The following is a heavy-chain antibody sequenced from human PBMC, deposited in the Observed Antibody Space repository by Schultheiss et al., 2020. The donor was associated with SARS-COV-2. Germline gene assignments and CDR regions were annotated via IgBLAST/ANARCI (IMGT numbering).Heavy chain of an antibody. CDR3: ATLQERLGFDY. CDR2: IYSCGSA. D-gene: IGHD3-16*01. J-gene: IGHJ4*02. V-gene: IGHV3-66*02. Sequence: GGSLRLSCAASGFTVSSNYMSWVRQAPGKGLEWVSVIYSCGSAYYADSVKGRFTISRDNSKNTLYLQMNSLRAEDTAVYYCATLQERLGFDYWGQGTLVTVSS. CDR1: GFTVSSNY.